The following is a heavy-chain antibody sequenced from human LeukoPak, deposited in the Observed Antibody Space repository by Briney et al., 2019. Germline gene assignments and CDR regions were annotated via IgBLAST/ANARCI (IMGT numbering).Heavy chain of an antibody. J-gene: IGHJ6*03. V-gene: IGHV5-51*01. D-gene: IGHD4-17*01. Sequence: HGESLKISCKGSGYSFTSYWIGWVRQMPGKGLEWMGIIYPGDSDTRYSPSFQGQVTISADKSISTAYLQWSSLKASDTAMYYCARLVTGATVTPHKKKYYYYYMDVWGKGTTVTVSS. CDR2: IYPGDSDT. CDR3: ARLVTGATVTPHKKKYYYYYMDV. CDR1: GYSFTSYW.